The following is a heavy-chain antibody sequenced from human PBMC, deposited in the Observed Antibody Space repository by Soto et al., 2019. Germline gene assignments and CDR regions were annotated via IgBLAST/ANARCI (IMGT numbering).Heavy chain of an antibody. CDR1: GGTFSSYA. V-gene: IGHV1-69*13. Sequence: ASVKVSCKASGGTFSSYAISWVRQAPGQGLEWMGGIIPIFGTANYAQKFQGRVTITADESTSTAYMGLSSLRSEDTAVYYCARNDNWNYSYYYYGMDVWGQGNTVTVSS. CDR2: IIPIFGTA. J-gene: IGHJ6*02. D-gene: IGHD1-7*01. CDR3: ARNDNWNYSYYYYGMDV.